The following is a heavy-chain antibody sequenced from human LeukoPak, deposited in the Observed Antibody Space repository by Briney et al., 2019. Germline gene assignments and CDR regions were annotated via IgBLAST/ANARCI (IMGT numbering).Heavy chain of an antibody. J-gene: IGHJ4*02. D-gene: IGHD3-3*01. CDR1: GGSISSYY. Sequence: SETLSLACTVYGGSISSYYWSWIRQPPGKGLEWIGYIYTSGSTNYNPSLKSRVTISVDRSKNQFSLKLSSVTAADTAVYYCARQPANFWSGYLDYWGQGTLVTVSS. V-gene: IGHV4-4*09. CDR2: IYTSGST. CDR3: ARQPANFWSGYLDY.